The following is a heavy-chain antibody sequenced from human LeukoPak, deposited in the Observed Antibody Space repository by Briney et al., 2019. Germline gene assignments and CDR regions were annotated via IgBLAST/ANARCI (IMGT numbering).Heavy chain of an antibody. CDR2: ISYDGSNK. J-gene: IGHJ3*02. D-gene: IGHD1-26*01. CDR3: ARAWDPRGGTDASDAFDI. Sequence: PGGSLRLSCAASGFTFSSYAMHWVRQAPGKGLEWVAVISYDGSNKYYADSVKGRFTISRDNSKNTLYLQMNSLRAEDTAVYYCARAWDPRGGTDASDAFDIWGQGTMVTVSS. CDR1: GFTFSSYA. V-gene: IGHV3-30-3*01.